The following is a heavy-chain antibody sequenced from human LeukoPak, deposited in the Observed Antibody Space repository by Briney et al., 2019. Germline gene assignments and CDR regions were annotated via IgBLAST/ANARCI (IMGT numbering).Heavy chain of an antibody. D-gene: IGHD4-17*01. CDR3: AREVSGDTWYKWFDP. V-gene: IGHV3-74*01. CDR2: IDHDGSST. Sequence: GGSLRLSCAASGFTFSSYWMHWVRQAPGKGLVWVSRIDHDGSSTRYADSVKGRFTISRNNAKNTLYLQMNSLRAEDTAMYYCAREVSGDTWYKWFDPWGQGTLVTVSS. J-gene: IGHJ5*02. CDR1: GFTFSSYW.